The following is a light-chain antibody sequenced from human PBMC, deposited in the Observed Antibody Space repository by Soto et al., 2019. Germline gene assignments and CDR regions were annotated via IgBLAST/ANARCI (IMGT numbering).Light chain of an antibody. CDR3: HQSGSSPLT. CDR1: QTLASNF. CDR2: STS. J-gene: IGKJ3*01. V-gene: IGKV3-20*01. Sequence: DIVLTQFPGTLSLSPGETATLSCRASQTLASNFLVWYQQKPGQAPRLLISSTSRRATGIPDRFSGSGSGTDFTLPISRLDPEDVAVYYCHQSGSSPLTFGPGTKVDVK.